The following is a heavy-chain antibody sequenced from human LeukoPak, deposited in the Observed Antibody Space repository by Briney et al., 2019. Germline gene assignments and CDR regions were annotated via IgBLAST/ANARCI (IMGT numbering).Heavy chain of an antibody. Sequence: PGGSLRLSCAASGFTLRSFEMNCVRHAPGEGLDRVSYIASTDTTTYYADSVKGRFTISRDNAKNSLYLQMNSLRAEDTAVCYCARGIAAPYWGQGPLVTVSS. J-gene: IGHJ4*02. V-gene: IGHV3-48*03. D-gene: IGHD6-13*01. CDR3: ARGIAAPY. CDR2: IASTDTTT. CDR1: GFTLRSFE.